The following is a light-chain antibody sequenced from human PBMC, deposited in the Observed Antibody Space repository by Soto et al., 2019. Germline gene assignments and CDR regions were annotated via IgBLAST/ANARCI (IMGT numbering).Light chain of an antibody. J-gene: IGLJ2*01. CDR2: ADS. CDR3: QVWDSDRVQVV. Sequence: SYELTQPPSVSVAPGQTARITCGETNIGRKSVHWYQQKSGQAPALVLYADSDRPSGIPERFSGSNSGDTATLTISRVESGDEADYFCQVWDSDRVQVVFGGGTKLTVL. V-gene: IGLV3-21*02. CDR1: NIGRKS.